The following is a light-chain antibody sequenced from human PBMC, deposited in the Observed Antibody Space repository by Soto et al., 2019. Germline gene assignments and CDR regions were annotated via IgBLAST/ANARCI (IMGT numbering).Light chain of an antibody. J-gene: IGKJ3*01. V-gene: IGKV2-28*01. CDR3: MQALQTSPFT. CDR2: LGS. Sequence: DIVMTQSPLSLPVTPGEPASISCRSSQSLLHSNGYNYLDWYLQKPGQSPQLLIYLGSNRASGVPDRFSGSGSGTDFTLKISRVEAEDVGVYYCMQALQTSPFTFGPGNKVDIK. CDR1: QSLLHSNGYNY.